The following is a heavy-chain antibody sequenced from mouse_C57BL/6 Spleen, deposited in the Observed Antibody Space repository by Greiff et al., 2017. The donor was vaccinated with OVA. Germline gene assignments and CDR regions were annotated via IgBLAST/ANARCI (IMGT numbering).Heavy chain of an antibody. D-gene: IGHD3-2*02. CDR2: ITHSGET. CDR1: GFPITSGYY. Sequence: VQLQESGPGLVKPSQSLFLTCSITGFPITSGYYWIWIRQSPGKPLEWMGYITHSGETFYNPSLQSPISITRETSKNQFFLQLNSVTTEDTAMYYCAGDLDSSGYLAYWGQGTLVTVSA. V-gene: IGHV12-3*01. CDR3: AGDLDSSGYLAY. J-gene: IGHJ3*01.